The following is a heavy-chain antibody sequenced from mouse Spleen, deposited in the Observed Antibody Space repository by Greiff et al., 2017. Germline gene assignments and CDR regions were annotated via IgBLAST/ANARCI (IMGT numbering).Heavy chain of an antibody. CDR2: ISSGGST. CDR3: ARDYYGSSYHWYFDV. V-gene: IGHV5-6-5*01. D-gene: IGHD1-1*01. J-gene: IGHJ1*01. Sequence: EVQLQQSGGGLVKPGGSLKLSCAASGFTFSSYAMSWVRQTPEKRLEWVASISSGGSTYYPDSVKGRFTISRDNARNILYLQMSSLRSEDTAMYYCARDYYGSSYHWYFDVWGAGTTVTVSS. CDR1: GFTFSSYA.